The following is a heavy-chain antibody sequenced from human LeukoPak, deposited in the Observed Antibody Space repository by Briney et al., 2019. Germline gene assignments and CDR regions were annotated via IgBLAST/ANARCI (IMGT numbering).Heavy chain of an antibody. D-gene: IGHD1-26*01. J-gene: IGHJ4*02. CDR3: AREGIVGATTGPFDY. V-gene: IGHV3-30-3*01. CDR2: ISYDGSNK. CDR1: GFTFSSYA. Sequence: PGGSLRLSCAASGFTFSSYAMHWVRQAPGKGLEWVAVISYDGSNKYYADSVKGRFTISRDNSKNTLYLQMNSLRAEDTAVYYCAREGIVGATTGPFDYWGQGTLVTVSS.